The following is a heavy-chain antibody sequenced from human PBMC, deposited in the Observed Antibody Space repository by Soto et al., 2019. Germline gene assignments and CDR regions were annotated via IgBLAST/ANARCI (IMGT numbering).Heavy chain of an antibody. J-gene: IGHJ4*02. CDR1: GFTFSSYA. V-gene: IGHV3-23*01. CDR2: ISGSGGST. D-gene: IGHD3-3*01. Sequence: GGSLRLSCAASGFTFSSYAMSWVRQAPGKGLEWVSAISGSGGSTYYADSVKGRFTISRDNSKNTLYLQMNSLRAEDTAVYYCAKALYYDFWSGFVIDYWGQGTLVTVSS. CDR3: AKALYYDFWSGFVIDY.